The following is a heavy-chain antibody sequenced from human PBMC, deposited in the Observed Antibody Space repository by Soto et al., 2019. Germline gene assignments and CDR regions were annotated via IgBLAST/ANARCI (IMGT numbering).Heavy chain of an antibody. Sequence: ASMKILCQASGYTFTGYYIHWVRQAPGQGREWMGWINPNSGGTNYAQKFQGWVTMTRDTSISKAYMELSRLRSDDTAVYYCARELQAPPGGYYYYGMDVWGQGTTVTVSS. CDR2: INPNSGGT. CDR3: ARELQAPPGGYYYYGMDV. D-gene: IGHD1-1*01. V-gene: IGHV1-2*04. CDR1: GYTFTGYY. J-gene: IGHJ6*02.